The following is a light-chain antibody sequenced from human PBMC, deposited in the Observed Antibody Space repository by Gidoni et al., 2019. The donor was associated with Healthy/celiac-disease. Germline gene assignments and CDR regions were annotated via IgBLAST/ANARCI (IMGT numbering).Light chain of an antibody. Sequence: IEMAKCPSSLSASVGDRVTITCRASQGIRNDLGWYQQKPGKAPKLLIYAASSLQSGIPSRFSGSGSGTDFTLINSSLQPEDFATYYCLQDYNYPWTFGQGTKVEIK. J-gene: IGKJ1*01. CDR1: QGIRND. CDR2: AAS. V-gene: IGKV1-6*01. CDR3: LQDYNYPWT.